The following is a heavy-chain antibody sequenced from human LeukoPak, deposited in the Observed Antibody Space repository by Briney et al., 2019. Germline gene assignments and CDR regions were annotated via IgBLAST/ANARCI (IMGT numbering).Heavy chain of an antibody. CDR1: GYTFTKYY. Sequence: ASVKVSCKASGYTFTKYYIHWVRQAPGQGLEWMGITDPIGGSTNYAQKFQGRVTMTRDTSPSTVYMELSSLRSEDTALYYWEATRHYYYVMDVWGQGTTVTVSS. CDR3: EATRHYYYVMDV. V-gene: IGHV1-46*01. J-gene: IGHJ6*02. CDR2: TDPIGGST.